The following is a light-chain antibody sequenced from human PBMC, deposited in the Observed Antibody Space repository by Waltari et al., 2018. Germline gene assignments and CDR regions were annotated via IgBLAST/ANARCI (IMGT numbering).Light chain of an antibody. CDR3: CSYTSRSTYVI. J-gene: IGLJ2*01. CDR1: RVEVGGYAF. V-gene: IGLV2-14*03. Sequence: QSALTQPASVSGSPGQSVTISCPGSRVEVGGYAFVSWYQQHPGKAPKLIIYGVSMRPSGVSDRFSGSKSGNTASLTISGLQADDEAVYSCCSYTSRSTYVIFGGGTTLTVL. CDR2: GVS.